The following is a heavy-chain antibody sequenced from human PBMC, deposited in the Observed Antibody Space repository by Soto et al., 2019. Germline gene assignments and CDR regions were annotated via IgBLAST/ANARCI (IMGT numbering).Heavy chain of an antibody. CDR3: ARAPPPMDV. CDR2: ISAYNGNT. Sequence: QVQLVQSGAEVKKPGASVKVSCKASGYTFTSYGISWVRQAPGQGLEWMGWISAYNGNTSYAQKLQGRVTMTTDTATSTADKELRSPRSDDTAVYYCARAPPPMDVWGQGTTVTVSS. J-gene: IGHJ6*02. V-gene: IGHV1-18*01. CDR1: GYTFTSYG.